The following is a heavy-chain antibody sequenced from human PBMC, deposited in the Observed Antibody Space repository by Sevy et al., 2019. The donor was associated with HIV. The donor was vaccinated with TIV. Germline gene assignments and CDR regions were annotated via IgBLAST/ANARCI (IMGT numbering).Heavy chain of an antibody. J-gene: IGHJ4*02. CDR2: IRSKDYGGAT. CDR1: GFTFGDYA. CDR3: TRGYYYDSSGYSDY. V-gene: IGHV3-49*03. D-gene: IGHD3-22*01. Sequence: GGSLRLSCTGSGFTFGDYAMSWFRQAPGMGLEWVGFIRSKDYGGATEYAASVKGRFTISRDDSKSIADLQMNSLKTEDTAVYYCTRGYYYDSSGYSDYWGQGTRVTVSS.